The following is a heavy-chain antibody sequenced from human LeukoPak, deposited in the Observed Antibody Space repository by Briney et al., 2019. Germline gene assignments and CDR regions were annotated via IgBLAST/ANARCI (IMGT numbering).Heavy chain of an antibody. CDR2: ISGSGGST. CDR1: GFTFSSYA. D-gene: IGHD3-22*01. Sequence: PGGSLRLSCAASGFTFSSYAMSWVRQAPGKGGEGVSAISGSGGSTYYADSVNGRFTISRDNSKNTLYLQMDSLRAEDTAVYYCAKEFLNYYDSSGYPPDAFDIWGQGTMVTVSS. CDR3: AKEFLNYYDSSGYPPDAFDI. J-gene: IGHJ3*02. V-gene: IGHV3-23*01.